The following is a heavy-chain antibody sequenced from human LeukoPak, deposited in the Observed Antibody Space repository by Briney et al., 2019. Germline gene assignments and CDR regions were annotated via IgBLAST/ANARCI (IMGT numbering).Heavy chain of an antibody. V-gene: IGHV3-30*02. J-gene: IGHJ4*02. CDR2: IRYDGSNK. CDR3: AKDRSYYYDSSGYYYF. Sequence: PGGSLRLSCAASGFTFSSYGMHWVRQAPGKGLEWVAFIRYDGSNKYYADSVKGRFTISRDNSKNTLYLQMNSLRAEDTAVYYCAKDRSYYYDSSGYYYFWGQGTLVTVSS. CDR1: GFTFSSYG. D-gene: IGHD3-22*01.